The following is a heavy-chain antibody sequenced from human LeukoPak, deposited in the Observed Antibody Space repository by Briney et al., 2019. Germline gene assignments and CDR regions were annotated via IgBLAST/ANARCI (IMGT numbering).Heavy chain of an antibody. D-gene: IGHD1-14*01. V-gene: IGHV3-43*01. Sequence: GGSLRLSCAASGFTFDDYTMHWVRQAPGKGLEWVSLISWDGGSTYYADSVKGRFTISRDNSKNSLYLQMNSLRTEDTALYYCAKDIGIGISGPDRFTFDYWGQGTLVTVSS. J-gene: IGHJ4*02. CDR1: GFTFDDYT. CDR3: AKDIGIGISGPDRFTFDY. CDR2: ISWDGGST.